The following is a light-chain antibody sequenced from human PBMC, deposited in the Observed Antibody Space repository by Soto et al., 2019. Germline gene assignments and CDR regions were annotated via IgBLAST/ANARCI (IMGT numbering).Light chain of an antibody. CDR2: DAS. Sequence: EVLLTQSPATLSVSPGESVTLSCRASQSTNTFLAWYQQKPGQAPRLPIYDASSRAAGVPARFSGRGSGTDFTLTINSLEPEDFAVYHCQQRSIWPLTFGGGTRVE. CDR1: QSTNTF. V-gene: IGKV3-11*01. CDR3: QQRSIWPLT. J-gene: IGKJ4*01.